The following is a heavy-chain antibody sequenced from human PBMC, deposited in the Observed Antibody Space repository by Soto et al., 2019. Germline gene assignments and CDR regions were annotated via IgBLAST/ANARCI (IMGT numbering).Heavy chain of an antibody. CDR3: APYDAFKAFDL. V-gene: IGHV3-23*01. Sequence: PGGSLRLSCAASGFTFSSYAMSWVRQAPGKGLEWVSAISGSGGSTYYADSVKGRFTISRDDVTNSVSLQMDSLRVEDTGIYYCAPYDAFKAFDLWGQGTMVTVSS. CDR1: GFTFSSYA. J-gene: IGHJ3*01. D-gene: IGHD1-1*01. CDR2: ISGSGGST.